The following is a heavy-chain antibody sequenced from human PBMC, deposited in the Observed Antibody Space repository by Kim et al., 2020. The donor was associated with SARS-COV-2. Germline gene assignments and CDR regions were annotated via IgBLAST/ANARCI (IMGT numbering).Heavy chain of an antibody. CDR2: INPNSGGT. D-gene: IGHD3-10*01. V-gene: IGHV1-2*02. J-gene: IGHJ6*02. Sequence: ASVKVSCKASGYTFTGYYMHWVRQAPGQGLEWMGWINPNSGGTNYAQKFQGRVTMTRDTSISTAYMELSRLRSDDTAVYYCARDRVVRGVFVGMDVWGQGTTVTVSS. CDR1: GYTFTGYY. CDR3: ARDRVVRGVFVGMDV.